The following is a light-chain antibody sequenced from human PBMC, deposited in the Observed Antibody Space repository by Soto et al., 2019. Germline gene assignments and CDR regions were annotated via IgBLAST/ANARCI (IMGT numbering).Light chain of an antibody. V-gene: IGKV3-20*01. J-gene: IGKJ1*01. Sequence: EIVLTQSPGTLSLSPGERATISCRASQDVYSSYLAWYQQKPGQAPRLLIFGASSRATGIPDRFSGSGSGTDFTLTISGLEPDDFAIYYCQQYGNSPRTVGQGTKVDSK. CDR1: QDVYSSY. CDR2: GAS. CDR3: QQYGNSPRT.